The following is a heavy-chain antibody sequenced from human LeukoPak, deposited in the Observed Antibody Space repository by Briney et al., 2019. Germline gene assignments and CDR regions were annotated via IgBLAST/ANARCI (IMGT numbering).Heavy chain of an antibody. CDR3: ARGGDGDYFDY. J-gene: IGHJ4*02. Sequence: GGSLRLSCAASGFTVSSNYMSWLRQAPGKGLEWVSVIYSGGSTYYADSVKGRFTISSHNSKNTLYLQMNSLRAEDTAVYYCARGGDGDYFDYWGQGTLVTVSS. D-gene: IGHD3-10*01. V-gene: IGHV3-53*04. CDR1: GFTVSSNY. CDR2: IYSGGST.